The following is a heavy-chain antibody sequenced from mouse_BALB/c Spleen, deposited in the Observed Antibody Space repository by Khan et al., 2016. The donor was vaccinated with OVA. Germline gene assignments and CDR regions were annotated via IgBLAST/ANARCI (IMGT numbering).Heavy chain of an antibody. J-gene: IGHJ3*01. Sequence: QVQLKQSGPGLVAPSQSLSITCTVSGFSLDKYSVHWIRQSPGKGLEWLGVIWSAGSTYYNAAFMSRLTINKDNSRSQVFFKVNSLQPNDTAIYYCARRGYDYGRGALFAYWGQGTLVTVSA. CDR3: ARRGYDYGRGALFAY. D-gene: IGHD2-4*01. CDR1: GFSLDKYS. V-gene: IGHV2-2*02. CDR2: IWSAGST.